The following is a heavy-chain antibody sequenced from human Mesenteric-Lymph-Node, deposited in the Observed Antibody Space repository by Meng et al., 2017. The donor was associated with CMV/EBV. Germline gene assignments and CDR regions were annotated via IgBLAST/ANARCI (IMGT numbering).Heavy chain of an antibody. D-gene: IGHD3-10*01. J-gene: IGHJ4*02. Sequence: GESLKISCAASGFTFSSYAMSWVRQAPGMGLEWVSAISGGGGSTYYADSVKGRFTISRDNSKNTLYLQMNSLRAEDTAVYYCARDKVDKGGVFDYWGQGTLVTVSS. CDR2: ISGGGGST. V-gene: IGHV3-23*01. CDR1: GFTFSSYA. CDR3: ARDKVDKGGVFDY.